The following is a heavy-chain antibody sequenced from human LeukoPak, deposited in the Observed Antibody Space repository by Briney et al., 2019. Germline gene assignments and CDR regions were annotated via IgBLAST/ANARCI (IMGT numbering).Heavy chain of an antibody. J-gene: IGHJ4*02. Sequence: SETLSLTCTVSGGSISSYYWSWIRQPAGKGLEWIGRIYTSGSINYNPSLKSRVTMSVDTSKNQFSLKLTSVTAADTAVYYRARDLSHSGWYQEGYWGQGTLVTVSS. CDR3: ARDLSHSGWYQEGY. CDR1: GGSISSYY. V-gene: IGHV4-4*07. D-gene: IGHD6-19*01. CDR2: IYTSGSI.